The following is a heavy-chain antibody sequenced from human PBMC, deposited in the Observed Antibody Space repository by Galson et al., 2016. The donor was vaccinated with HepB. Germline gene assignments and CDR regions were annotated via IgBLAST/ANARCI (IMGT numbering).Heavy chain of an antibody. Sequence: ETLSLTCSVSGGSISSRGYYWAWIRQPPGKGLYWIASIYYSGSTYYNPSLKSRVTISVDTSKNQFSLNLSSVTAADTAVYFCARYNGYGFDYWGQGTLVTVSS. CDR1: GGSISSRGYY. J-gene: IGHJ4*02. CDR3: ARYNGYGFDY. CDR2: IYYSGST. D-gene: IGHD1-1*01. V-gene: IGHV4-39*01.